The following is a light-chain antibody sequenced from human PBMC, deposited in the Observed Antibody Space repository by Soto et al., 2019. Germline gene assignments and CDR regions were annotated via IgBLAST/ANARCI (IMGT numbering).Light chain of an antibody. Sequence: QSVLTQPASVSGSPGQSITISCTGTSSDFGGYNFVSWYQQHPGKAPKLIIFEVTNRPSGVSNRFSGSKSANTASLTISGLQAEDEADYFCSSYTTRSLGVFGGGTKLTVL. CDR2: EVT. J-gene: IGLJ3*02. CDR3: SSYTTRSLGV. CDR1: SSDFGGYNF. V-gene: IGLV2-14*01.